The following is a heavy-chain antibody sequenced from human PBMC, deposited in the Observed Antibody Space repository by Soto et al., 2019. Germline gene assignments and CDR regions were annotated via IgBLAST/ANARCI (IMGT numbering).Heavy chain of an antibody. V-gene: IGHV3-9*01. CDR2: ISWNSGSI. D-gene: IGHD3-22*01. Sequence: EVQLVESGGGLVQPGRSLRLSCAASGFTFDDYAMHWVRQAPGKGLEWVSGISWNSGSIGYADSVKGRFTISRDNAKNSLYLQMNSLRAEDTALYYCAKDPLPSAMIYYYGMDVWGQGTTVTVSS. CDR3: AKDPLPSAMIYYYGMDV. CDR1: GFTFDDYA. J-gene: IGHJ6*02.